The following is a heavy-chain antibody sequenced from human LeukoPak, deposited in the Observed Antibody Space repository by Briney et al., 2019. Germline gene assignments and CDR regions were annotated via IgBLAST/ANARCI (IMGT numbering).Heavy chain of an antibody. CDR2: LYSGSDT. Sequence: GGSLRPSCAASGFSVSTKYMNWVRQAPGKGPEWVSILYSGSDTYYANSVKGRFTISRDSSKNILFLQMNDLRAEDTAVYYCARVGDHFHWYLDLWGRGTLVTVSS. J-gene: IGHJ2*01. CDR1: GFSVSTKY. V-gene: IGHV3-53*01. D-gene: IGHD3-10*01. CDR3: ARVGDHFHWYLDL.